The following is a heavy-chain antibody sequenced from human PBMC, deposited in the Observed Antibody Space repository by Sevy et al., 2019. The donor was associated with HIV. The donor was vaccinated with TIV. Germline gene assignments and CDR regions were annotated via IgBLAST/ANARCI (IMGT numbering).Heavy chain of an antibody. CDR3: ARDRPCGGDCYFLDS. CDR2: ILPLSGLV. Sequence: ASVKVSCKASGGTFNNYGINWVRQAPGQGLQWMGGILPLSGLVNYAQTLQGRVAITADESTRTVYMELSSLRFEDTAVYYCARDRPCGGDCYFLDSWGRGALVTVSS. V-gene: IGHV1-69*13. J-gene: IGHJ4*02. D-gene: IGHD2-21*01. CDR1: GGTFNNYG.